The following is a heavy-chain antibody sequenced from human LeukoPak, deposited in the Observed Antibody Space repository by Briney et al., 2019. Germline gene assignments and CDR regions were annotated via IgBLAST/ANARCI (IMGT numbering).Heavy chain of an antibody. Sequence: APVQVSFKASGYTFTSYGISWVRQAPGQGLEWMGWISAYNGNTNYSQKLQGRVTMTTDTSTSTAYMELRSLRSDDTAVYYCARMPTTRPTYYYGSSGYYFDYWGQGTLVTVSS. D-gene: IGHD3-22*01. V-gene: IGHV1-18*01. CDR1: GYTFTSYG. J-gene: IGHJ4*02. CDR2: ISAYNGNT. CDR3: ARMPTTRPTYYYGSSGYYFDY.